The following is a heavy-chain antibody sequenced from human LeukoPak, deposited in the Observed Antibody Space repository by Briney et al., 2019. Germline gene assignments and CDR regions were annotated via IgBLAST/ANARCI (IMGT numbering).Heavy chain of an antibody. CDR3: TRLPQYSSSWYAVDY. J-gene: IGHJ4*02. V-gene: IGHV3-73*01. CDR2: IRSKANSYAT. D-gene: IGHD6-13*01. CDR1: GFTFSGSA. Sequence: GGSLRLSCAASGFTFSGSAMHWVRQASGKGLEWVGRIRSKANSYATAYAASVKGRFTISRDDSKNTAYLQMNSLKTEDTAVYYCTRLPQYSSSWYAVDYWGQGTLVTVSS.